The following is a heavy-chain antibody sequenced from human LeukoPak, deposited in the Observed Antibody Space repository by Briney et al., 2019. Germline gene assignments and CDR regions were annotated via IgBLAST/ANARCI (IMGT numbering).Heavy chain of an antibody. Sequence: PSETLSLTCAVYGGSFSGYYWSWIRQSPEKGLEWIGEMSHTGATNYNPSLKSRVTVSVDTSKKQFSLNLRSVTAADTAVYYCARGLHYNILTGGMDVWGQGTTVIVSS. CDR2: MSHTGAT. D-gene: IGHD3-9*01. V-gene: IGHV4-34*01. CDR3: ARGLHYNILTGGMDV. J-gene: IGHJ6*02. CDR1: GGSFSGYY.